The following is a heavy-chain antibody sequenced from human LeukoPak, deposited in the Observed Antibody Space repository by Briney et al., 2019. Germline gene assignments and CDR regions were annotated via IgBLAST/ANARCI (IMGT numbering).Heavy chain of an antibody. CDR3: ARVVSPNVVFLEWSHGWFDP. CDR2: IIPIFGTA. CDR1: GGTFSSYA. V-gene: IGHV1-69*05. D-gene: IGHD3-3*01. Sequence: SVKVSCKASGGTFSSYAISWVRQAPGQGLEWMGRIIPIFGTANYAQKFQGRVTITTDESTSTAYMELSSLRSEDTPVYYCARVVSPNVVFLEWSHGWFDPWGQGTLVTVSS. J-gene: IGHJ5*02.